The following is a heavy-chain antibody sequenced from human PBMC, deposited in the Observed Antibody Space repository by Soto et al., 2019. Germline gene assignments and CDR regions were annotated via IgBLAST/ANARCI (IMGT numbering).Heavy chain of an antibody. D-gene: IGHD3-10*01. J-gene: IGHJ5*02. CDR1: GYTFSSYG. V-gene: IGHV1-18*01. CDR2: INNYSGNT. CDR3: ARTYYYGSGTHYRFDP. Sequence: ASVKVSCKTSGYTFSSYGTNWVRQAPGHGLEWMGWINNYSGNTKYAQRFQCRITMSTDTSTSTAYMEVRSLTYDDTAVYYCARTYYYGSGTHYRFDPWG.